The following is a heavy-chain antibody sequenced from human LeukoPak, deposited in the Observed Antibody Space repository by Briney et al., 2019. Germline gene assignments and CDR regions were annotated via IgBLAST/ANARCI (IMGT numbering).Heavy chain of an antibody. CDR3: ARSEGYYGSGSYSDY. D-gene: IGHD3-10*01. Sequence: GASVKVSCKASGYTFTSYFVHWVRQAPGQGLEWMGIINPSGGSTSYAQKFQGRVTMTRDTSTSTVYMELSRLRSEDTAVYYCARSEGYYGSGSYSDYWGQGTLVTVSS. CDR1: GYTFTSYF. CDR2: INPSGGST. J-gene: IGHJ4*02. V-gene: IGHV1-46*01.